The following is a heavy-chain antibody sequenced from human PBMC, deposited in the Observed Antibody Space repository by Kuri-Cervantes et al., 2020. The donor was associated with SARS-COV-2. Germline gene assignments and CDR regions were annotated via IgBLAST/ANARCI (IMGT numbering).Heavy chain of an antibody. V-gene: IGHV1-18*01. CDR3: ARDQRREMAPHFDY. Sequence: ASVKVSCKASGNTFTSYGISWVRQAPGQGLEWMGWISAYNGNTNYAQKFQGRVTLTTDTFTSTAYMGLSSLRSEDTAVYYCARDQRREMAPHFDYWGQGTLVTVSS. J-gene: IGHJ4*02. D-gene: IGHD5-24*01. CDR1: GNTFTSYG. CDR2: ISAYNGNT.